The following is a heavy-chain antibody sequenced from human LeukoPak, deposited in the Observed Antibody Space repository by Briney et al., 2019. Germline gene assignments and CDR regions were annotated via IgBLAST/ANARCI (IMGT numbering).Heavy chain of an antibody. V-gene: IGHV3-21*01. CDR3: ARDGAGYCSGGSCYSIYHGMDV. CDR2: ISSSSSYI. Sequence: GGSLRLSCAASGFTFSSYSMNWVRQAPGKGLEWVSSISSSSSYIYYADSVKGRFTISRDNAKNSLYLQMNSLRAEDTAVYYCARDGAGYCSGGSCYSIYHGMDVWGQGTTVTVSS. J-gene: IGHJ6*02. CDR1: GFTFSSYS. D-gene: IGHD2-15*01.